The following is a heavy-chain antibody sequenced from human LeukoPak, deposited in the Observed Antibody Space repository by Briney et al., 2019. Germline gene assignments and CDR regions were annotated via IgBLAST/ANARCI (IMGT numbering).Heavy chain of an antibody. CDR2: IRSKTYGGTT. CDR1: GFTFGDYG. Sequence: GGSLRLSCRASGFTFGDYGMSWVRQAPGKGLEWVGFIRSKTYGGTTEYAASVKGRFTISRDDSKSIAYLQMNSLKTEDTAVYYCTGSFGELSFFDNWGQGTLVTVSS. J-gene: IGHJ4*02. D-gene: IGHD3-10*01. CDR3: TGSFGELSFFDN. V-gene: IGHV3-49*04.